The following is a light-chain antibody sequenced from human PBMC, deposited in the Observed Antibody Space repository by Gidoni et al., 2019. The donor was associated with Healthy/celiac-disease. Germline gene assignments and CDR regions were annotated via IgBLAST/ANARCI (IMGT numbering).Light chain of an antibody. J-gene: IGLJ2*01. Sequence: SYELTQPPSVPVSPGQTASITCSGDNLGDKYACWSQQKPGQSPVLVIYQDSKRPSGIPERFSGANSGNTATLTISGTQAMDEADYYCQAWDSSTAVFGGGTKLTVL. CDR1: NLGDKY. V-gene: IGLV3-1*01. CDR3: QAWDSSTAV. CDR2: QDS.